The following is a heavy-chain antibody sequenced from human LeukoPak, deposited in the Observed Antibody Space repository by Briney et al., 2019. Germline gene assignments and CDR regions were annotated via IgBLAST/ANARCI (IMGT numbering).Heavy chain of an antibody. V-gene: IGHV4-39*07. CDR3: ARGWTAAAGCFDY. J-gene: IGHJ4*02. Sequence: SETLSLTCTVSGGSISSSSYYWGWIRQPPGKGLEWIGSIYYSGSTYYNPSLKSRVTISVDTSKNQFSLKLSSVTAADTAVYYCARGWTAAAGCFDYWGQGTLVTVSS. CDR1: GGSISSSSYY. D-gene: IGHD6-13*01. CDR2: IYYSGST.